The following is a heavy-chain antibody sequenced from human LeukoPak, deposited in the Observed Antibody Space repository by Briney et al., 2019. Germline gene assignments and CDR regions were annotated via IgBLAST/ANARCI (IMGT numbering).Heavy chain of an antibody. V-gene: IGHV4-59*11. CDR2: ISKSGST. J-gene: IGHJ6*03. CDR3: GRDALVGYFSYYYMDV. CDR1: GDSISSHY. D-gene: IGHD2-15*01. Sequence: PSETLSLTCTVSGDSISSHYWTWLRQSPVKGLEWLGDISKSGSTSYNPSLKSRVTISIDTSKNQFSLKLSSVTAADTAVYYCGRDALVGYFSYYYMDVWGKGTTVTVSS.